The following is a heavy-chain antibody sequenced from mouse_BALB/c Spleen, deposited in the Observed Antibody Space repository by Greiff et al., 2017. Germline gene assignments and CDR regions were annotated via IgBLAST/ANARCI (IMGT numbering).Heavy chain of an antibody. CDR1: GFNITDSY. J-gene: IGHJ2*01. V-gene: IGHV14-3*02. CDR2: IDPANGNT. D-gene: IGHD1-2*01. CDR3: ASVPYYGYGY. Sequence: VQLQQSGAELVKPGASVTLSCTASGFNITDSYMHWVKQRPEQGLEWIGRIDPANGNTKYDPKFQGKATITADTSSNTAYLQLSSLTSEDTAVYYCASVPYYGYGYWGQGTTLTVSS.